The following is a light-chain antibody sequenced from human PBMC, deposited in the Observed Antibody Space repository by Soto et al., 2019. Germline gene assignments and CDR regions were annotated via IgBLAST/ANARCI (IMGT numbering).Light chain of an antibody. CDR2: AAS. CDR1: QSISSY. V-gene: IGKV1-39*01. CDR3: QQSYSNRTWT. J-gene: IGKJ1*01. Sequence: DIQMTQSPSSLSASVGDRVTITCRASQSISSYLNWYQQKPGKAPKLLIYAASSLQSGVPSRFSGSGSGTDFTLTISSLQPEDFATYYCQQSYSNRTWTFGQGTKVDIK.